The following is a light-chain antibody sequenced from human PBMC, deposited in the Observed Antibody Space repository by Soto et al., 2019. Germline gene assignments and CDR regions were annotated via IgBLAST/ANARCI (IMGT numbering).Light chain of an antibody. Sequence: QSVLTHPASVSGSPGQSITSSCTGTGSDVGGYDYVSWYQHHPGKAPKVMIYEVTNRPSGVSNRFSGSKSGNTASLTISGLLAEDEADYYCSSYTSSSTYVFGTGTKVTVL. CDR2: EVT. V-gene: IGLV2-14*01. J-gene: IGLJ1*01. CDR1: GSDVGGYDY. CDR3: SSYTSSSTYV.